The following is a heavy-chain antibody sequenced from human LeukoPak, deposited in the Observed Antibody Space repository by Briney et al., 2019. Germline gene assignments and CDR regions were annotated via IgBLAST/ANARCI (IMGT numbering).Heavy chain of an antibody. CDR3: AKGVWTCGGDCYSTFDY. D-gene: IGHD2-21*02. V-gene: IGHV3-23*01. CDR1: GLTFSSYA. CDR2: IGGSGDNT. Sequence: SGGSLRLSCAASGLTFSSYAMSWVRQAPGKGLEWVSAIGGSGDNTYYADSVKGRFTISRENSKNTLSLQMNSLRAEDTAVYYCAKGVWTCGGDCYSTFDYWGQGTLVTVSS. J-gene: IGHJ4*02.